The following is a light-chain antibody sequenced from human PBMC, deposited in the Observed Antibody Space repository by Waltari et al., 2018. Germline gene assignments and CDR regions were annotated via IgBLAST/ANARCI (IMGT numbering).Light chain of an antibody. Sequence: YQPSPGKVPNIIIYEGRQRPSGVPVRVSGSKSGNRALLTVCVLQAEDEADYYCSSYAGNNNWEVFGGGTKLTVL. J-gene: IGLJ3*02. CDR3: SSYAGNNNWEV. V-gene: IGLV2-8*01. CDR2: EGR.